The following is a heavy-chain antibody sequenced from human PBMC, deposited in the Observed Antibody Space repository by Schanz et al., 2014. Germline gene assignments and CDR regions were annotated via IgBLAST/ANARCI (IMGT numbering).Heavy chain of an antibody. Sequence: EVQLVESGGGLAQPGGSLKLSCAASGLIFSNYVMSWVRQAPGKGLEWVSAISGSGGSTYYADSVKGRFTISRDNSKNTLYLQMNSLRPEDTAVYYCARSRSGFYFDYWGQGTLVTVSS. D-gene: IGHD1-26*01. CDR2: ISGSGGST. CDR1: GLIFSNYV. J-gene: IGHJ4*02. CDR3: ARSRSGFYFDY. V-gene: IGHV3-23*04.